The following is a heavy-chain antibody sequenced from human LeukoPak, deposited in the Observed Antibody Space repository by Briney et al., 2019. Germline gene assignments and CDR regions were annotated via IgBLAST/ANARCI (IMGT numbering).Heavy chain of an antibody. CDR1: GGSFSGYY. J-gene: IGHJ6*03. CDR2: INHSGST. D-gene: IGHD5-18*01. V-gene: IGHV4-34*01. CDR3: AKRSGYSYGYRYYYYYMDV. Sequence: PSETLSLTCAVYGGSFSGYYWSWIRQPPGKGLEWIGEINHSGSTNYNPSLKSRVTISVDKSKNQFSLKVSSVTAADTAVYYCAKRSGYSYGYRYYYYYMDVWGKGTTVTVSS.